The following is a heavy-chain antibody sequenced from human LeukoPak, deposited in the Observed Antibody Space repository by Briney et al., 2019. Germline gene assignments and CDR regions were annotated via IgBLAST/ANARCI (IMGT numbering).Heavy chain of an antibody. D-gene: IGHD2-2*02. CDR1: GGSISSYY. CDR2: IYTSGST. CDR3: ARQQVVPAAIRYFDY. Sequence: SETLSLTCTVSGGSISSYYWSWIRQPPGKGLEWIGYIYTSGSTNYNPSLKSRVTISVDTSKNQFFLKLSSVTAADTAVYYCARQQVVPAAIRYFDYWGQGTLVTVSS. V-gene: IGHV4-4*09. J-gene: IGHJ4*02.